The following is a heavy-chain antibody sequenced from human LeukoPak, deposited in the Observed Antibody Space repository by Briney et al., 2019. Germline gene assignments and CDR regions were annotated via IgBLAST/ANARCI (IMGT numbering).Heavy chain of an antibody. J-gene: IGHJ1*01. CDR3: ARGFSGGESGCSGEYF. CDR2: ITHNGST. Sequence: SETVSLTCGVHGESLNDYYWIWLPQSPGKGLEGIGEITHNGSTTFNPSIKSRPPRSVDTSKNQFTLKLTSVTAAAASVYFCARGFSGGESGCSGEYF. V-gene: IGHV4-34*01. D-gene: IGHD2-21*01. CDR1: GESLNDYY.